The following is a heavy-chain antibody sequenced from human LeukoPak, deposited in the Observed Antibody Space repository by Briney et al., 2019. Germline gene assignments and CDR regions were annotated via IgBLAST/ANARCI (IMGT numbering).Heavy chain of an antibody. D-gene: IGHD4-17*01. CDR2: IYYSGST. CDR1: GGSISSYY. J-gene: IGHJ6*02. CDR3: ARAGDTVTSEDYYYYGLDV. V-gene: IGHV4-59*01. Sequence: SETLPLTCTVSGGSISSYYWTWIRQPPGKGLEWMGYIYYSGSTKYNPSLKSRVTISLDTSKNQFSLKLSSVTAADTAVYYCARAGDTVTSEDYYYYGLDVWGRGTTVTVSS.